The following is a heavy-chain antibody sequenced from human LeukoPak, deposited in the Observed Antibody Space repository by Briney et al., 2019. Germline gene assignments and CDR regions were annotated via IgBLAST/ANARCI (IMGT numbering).Heavy chain of an antibody. Sequence: GASVKVSCKASGYTFINYGINWVRQAPGQGLEWVGWITPYNGNTNYAQKLQGRVTITADKSTSTAYMELSSLRSEDTAVYYCARGGYCSSTSCLVYYYYYYMDVWGKGTTVTVSS. D-gene: IGHD2-2*01. CDR3: ARGGYCSSTSCLVYYYYYYMDV. CDR2: ITPYNGNT. J-gene: IGHJ6*03. V-gene: IGHV1-18*01. CDR1: GYTFINYG.